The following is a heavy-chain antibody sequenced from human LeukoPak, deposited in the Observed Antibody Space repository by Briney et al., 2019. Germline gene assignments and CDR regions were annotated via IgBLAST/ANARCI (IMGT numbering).Heavy chain of an antibody. CDR3: ARGKSLVSLFHGMDV. V-gene: IGHV1-8*01. Sequence: ASVKVSCKASGYTFTSYDISWVRQATGQGLEWMGWMNPNSGNTGYAQKFQGRVTMTRNTSISTAYMELSSLRSEDTAVYYCARGKSLVSLFHGMDVWGQGTTVTVSS. CDR2: MNPNSGNT. J-gene: IGHJ6*02. D-gene: IGHD3-9*01. CDR1: GYTFTSYD.